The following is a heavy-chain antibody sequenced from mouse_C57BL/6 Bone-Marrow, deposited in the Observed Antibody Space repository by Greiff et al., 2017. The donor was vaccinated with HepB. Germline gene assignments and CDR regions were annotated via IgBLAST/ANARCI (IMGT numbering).Heavy chain of an antibody. J-gene: IGHJ4*01. CDR3: ARATTVVATEAMDY. D-gene: IGHD1-1*01. CDR2: ISYDGSN. Sequence: EVKLQESGPGLVKPSQSLSLTCSVTGYSITSGYYWNWIRQFPGNKLEWMGYISYDGSNNYNPSLKNRISITRDTSKNQFFLKLNSVTTEDTATYYCARATTVVATEAMDYWGQGTSVTVSS. CDR1: GYSITSGYY. V-gene: IGHV3-6*01.